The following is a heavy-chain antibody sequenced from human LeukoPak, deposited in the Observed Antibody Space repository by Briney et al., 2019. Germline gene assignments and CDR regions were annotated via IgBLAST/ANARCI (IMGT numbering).Heavy chain of an antibody. CDR2: IYYSGST. CDR1: GGSISSGGYY. J-gene: IGHJ6*02. V-gene: IGHV4-31*03. D-gene: IGHD5-12*01. CDR3: ARDRPDSRYSGYAHYYYYYGMDV. Sequence: SETLSLTCTVSGGSISSGGYYWSWIRQHPGKGLEWIGYIYYSGSTYYNPSLKSRVTISVDTSKNQFSLKLSSVTAADTAVYYCARDRPDSRYSGYAHYYYYYGMDVWGQGTTVTVSS.